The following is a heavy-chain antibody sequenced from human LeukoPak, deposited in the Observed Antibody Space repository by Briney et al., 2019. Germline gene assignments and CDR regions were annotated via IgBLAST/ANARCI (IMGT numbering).Heavy chain of an antibody. J-gene: IGHJ4*02. Sequence: GGSLRLSCSASGFTLSGYEMNWVRQAPGKGLEWVSYISSSGSTIYYADPVKGRFTISRDNAKNSLYLQMNSLRAEDTAVYYCARAGVVAGRGGFDYWGQGTLVTVSS. D-gene: IGHD6-19*01. V-gene: IGHV3-48*03. CDR3: ARAGVVAGRGGFDY. CDR1: GFTLSGYE. CDR2: ISSSGSTI.